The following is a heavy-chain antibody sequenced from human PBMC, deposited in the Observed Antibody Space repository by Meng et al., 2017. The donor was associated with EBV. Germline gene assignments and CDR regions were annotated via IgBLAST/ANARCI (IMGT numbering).Heavy chain of an antibody. D-gene: IGHD6-6*01. V-gene: IGHV2-5*02. CDR2: IYWDDDK. Sequence: ITLKWSGPRLVKPTQTLTLTWRFSGFSLSTRGVGVGWIRQPPGKALEWLALIYWDDDKRYSPSLKSRLTITKDTSKNQVVLTMTNMDPVDAATYYCAHIIAARTFDYWGQGTLVTSPQ. CDR3: AHIIAARTFDY. CDR1: GFSLSTRGVG. J-gene: IGHJ4*02.